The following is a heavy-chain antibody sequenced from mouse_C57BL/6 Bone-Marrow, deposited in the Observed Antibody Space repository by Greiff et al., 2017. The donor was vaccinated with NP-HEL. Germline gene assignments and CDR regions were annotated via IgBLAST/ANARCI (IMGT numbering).Heavy chain of an antibody. CDR3: ANYYGSSPFDY. CDR1: GYTFTSYW. J-gene: IGHJ2*01. Sequence: QVQLQQPGAELVKPGASVKVSCKASGYTFTSYWMHWVKQRPGQGLEWIGRIHPSDSDTNYNQKFKGKATLTVDKSSSTAYMQLISLTSEDSAVYYCANYYGSSPFDYWGQGTTLTVSS. D-gene: IGHD1-1*01. CDR2: IHPSDSDT. V-gene: IGHV1-74*01.